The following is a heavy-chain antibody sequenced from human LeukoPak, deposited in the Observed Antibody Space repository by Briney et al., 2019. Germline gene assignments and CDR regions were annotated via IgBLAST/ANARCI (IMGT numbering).Heavy chain of an antibody. V-gene: IGHV3-21*01. Sequence: GGSLRLSCAASGVTFSGYSMNWVRQAPGKGLEWVSAITATSLHIYYADSVKGRFTISRDNAKNSLYLQMNSLRAEDTAVYYCARDWQQLPYYYYYYGMDVWGQGTTVTVSS. D-gene: IGHD6-13*01. CDR2: ITATSLHI. J-gene: IGHJ6*02. CDR1: GVTFSGYS. CDR3: ARDWQQLPYYYYYYGMDV.